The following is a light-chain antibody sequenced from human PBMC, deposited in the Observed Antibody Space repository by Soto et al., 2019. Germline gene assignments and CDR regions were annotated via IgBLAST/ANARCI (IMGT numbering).Light chain of an antibody. V-gene: IGLV2-14*01. CDR3: SSYTSSSTSV. CDR1: SSDVGGYNY. CDR2: DVS. Sequence: QSALTQPASVSGSPGQSITISCTGTSSDVGGYNYVSWYQQHPGKAPKLMIYDVSNRPSGVSNRFSGSKSGNTASLTISGLQAEDDADYYSSSYTSSSTSVFGTGTKVTVL. J-gene: IGLJ1*01.